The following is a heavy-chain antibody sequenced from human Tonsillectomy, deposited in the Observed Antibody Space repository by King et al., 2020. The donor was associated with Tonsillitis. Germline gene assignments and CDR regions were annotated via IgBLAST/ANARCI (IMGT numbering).Heavy chain of an antibody. CDR2: IYYSGST. CDR1: GGSVSSDS. Sequence: QLQESGPGLVKPSETLSLTCTVSGGSVSSDSWSWIRQPPGKGLEWIGYIYYSGSTNYNPSLKSRVTISVDTSKIKFSLKLSSVTAADTAVYYCARLTYSSGWYYFDYWGQGTLVTVSS. J-gene: IGHJ4*02. V-gene: IGHV4-59*02. CDR3: ARLTYSSGWYYFDY. D-gene: IGHD6-19*01.